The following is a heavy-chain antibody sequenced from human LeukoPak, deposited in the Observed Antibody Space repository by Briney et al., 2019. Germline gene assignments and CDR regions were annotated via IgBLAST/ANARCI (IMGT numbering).Heavy chain of an antibody. V-gene: IGHV3-48*01. CDR2: ISSSSSTI. CDR3: ARDVGVLSRDILTGYSHGYYYMDV. J-gene: IGHJ6*03. Sequence: GGSLRLSCAASGFTFSSYSMNWVRQAPGKGLEWVSYISSSSSTIYYADSVKGRFTISRDNAKNSLYLQMNSLRAEDTAVYYCARDVGVLSRDILTGYSHGYYYMDVWGKGTTVTVSS. D-gene: IGHD3-9*01. CDR1: GFTFSSYS.